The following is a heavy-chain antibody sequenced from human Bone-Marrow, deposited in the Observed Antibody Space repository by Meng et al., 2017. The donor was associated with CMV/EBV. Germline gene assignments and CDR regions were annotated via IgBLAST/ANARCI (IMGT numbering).Heavy chain of an antibody. CDR3: VGSRWDSSGPQGAFDI. CDR1: GFTFSSHD. Sequence: GESPKISRAASGFTFSSHDMHWVRQATGKGLEWVSAIGTAGDTYYPGSVKGRFTISRENAKNSLYLQMNSLRAGGTAVYYCVGSRWDSSGPQGAFDIWGQGTMVTVSS. J-gene: IGHJ3*02. CDR2: IGTAGDT. V-gene: IGHV3-13*01. D-gene: IGHD3-22*01.